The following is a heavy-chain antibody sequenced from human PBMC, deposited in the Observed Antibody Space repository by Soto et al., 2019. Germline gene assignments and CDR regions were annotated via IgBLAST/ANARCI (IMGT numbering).Heavy chain of an antibody. CDR3: ARWEDCSSTSCYSYNWFDP. CDR2: FYFGGST. D-gene: IGHD2-2*01. J-gene: IGHJ5*02. Sequence: PSETLSLTCTVSGGSIIRSSYYWGWIRQPPGKGLEWIGSFYFGGSTFYNPSLKSRVTISVDTSKNQFSLKLSSVTAADTAVYYCARWEDCSSTSCYSYNWFDPWGQGTLVTVSS. V-gene: IGHV4-39*01. CDR1: GGSIIRSSYY.